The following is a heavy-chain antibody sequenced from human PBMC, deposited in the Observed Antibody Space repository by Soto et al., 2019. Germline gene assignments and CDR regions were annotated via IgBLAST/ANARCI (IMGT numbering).Heavy chain of an antibody. Sequence: EVQLLESGGGLVQSGGSLRLSCAASGFTFSTYAVTWVRQAPGKGLEWVSTISGRGDNTYYADSVNGRFTVSRDNSKSTVYVQMNGLRAEDTAVYYCAKERFQGGSNGLDGWGQGTTVTVSS. CDR3: AKERFQGGSNGLDG. CDR1: GFTFSTYA. V-gene: IGHV3-23*01. J-gene: IGHJ6*02. CDR2: ISGRGDNT. D-gene: IGHD3-16*01.